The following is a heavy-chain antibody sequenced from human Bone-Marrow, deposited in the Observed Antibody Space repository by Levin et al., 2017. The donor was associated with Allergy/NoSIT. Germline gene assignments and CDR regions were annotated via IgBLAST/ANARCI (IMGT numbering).Heavy chain of an antibody. J-gene: IGHJ4*02. V-gene: IGHV4-61*02. CDR2: IYTSGST. D-gene: IGHD6-19*01. CDR3: ARTGYSRGWDLFDY. Sequence: SETLSLTCTVSGGSVSSGNYYWSWIRQPAGTGLEWIGRIYTSGSTDYNPSLQSRVTISLDTSKNQFSLKLSSVTAADTAVYYCARTGYSRGWDLFDYWGQGALVTVSS. CDR1: GGSVSSGNYY.